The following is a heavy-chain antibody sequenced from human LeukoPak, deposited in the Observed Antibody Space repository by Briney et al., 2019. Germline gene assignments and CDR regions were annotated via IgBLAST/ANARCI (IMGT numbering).Heavy chain of an antibody. V-gene: IGHV3-9*01. J-gene: IGHJ1*01. CDR2: ISWNSGSI. Sequence: GGSLRLSCAGSGFIFNNYAMHWVRQPPGKGLEWVSGISWNSGSIDYADSVKGRFTISRDNAKNSLYLQMNSLRAEDTAVYYCARDPPSFQHWGQGTLVTVSS. CDR3: ARDPPSFQH. CDR1: GFIFNNYA.